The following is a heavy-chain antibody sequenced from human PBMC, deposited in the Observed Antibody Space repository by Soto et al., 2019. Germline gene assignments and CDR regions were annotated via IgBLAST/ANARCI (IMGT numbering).Heavy chain of an antibody. D-gene: IGHD2-15*01. Sequence: GGSLRLSCAASGFTFSGSAMHWVRQASGKGLEWVGRIRSKANSYATAYAASVKGRFTISRDDSKNTAYLQMNSLKTEDTAVYYCTRQFLGYCSGGSCYPERYYYYMDVWGKGTTVTVSS. CDR1: GFTFSGSA. V-gene: IGHV3-73*01. CDR2: IRSKANSYAT. J-gene: IGHJ6*03. CDR3: TRQFLGYCSGGSCYPERYYYYMDV.